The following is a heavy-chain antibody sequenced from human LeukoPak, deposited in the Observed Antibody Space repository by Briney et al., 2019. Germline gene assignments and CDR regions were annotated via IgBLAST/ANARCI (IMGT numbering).Heavy chain of an antibody. V-gene: IGHV1-18*04. J-gene: IGHJ4*02. CDR3: ARGSSYGFSMGY. Sequence: ASVKVSCKASGYTFTGYYMHWVRQAPGQGLEWMGWISTYNGDTNYAQKLQGRVTMTTDTSTNTAYMELRTLRSDDTAVYYCARGSSYGFSMGYWGQGTLVIVSS. CDR1: GYTFTGYY. CDR2: ISTYNGDT. D-gene: IGHD3-16*01.